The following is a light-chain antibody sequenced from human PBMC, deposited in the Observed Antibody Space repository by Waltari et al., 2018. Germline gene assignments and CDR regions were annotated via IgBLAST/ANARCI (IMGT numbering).Light chain of an antibody. V-gene: IGKV3-11*01. CDR1: QSVSSY. CDR2: GDS. J-gene: IGKJ2*01. CDR3: QQRSNWPLYT. Sequence: EIVLTQSPAILSLSPGERATLSCRASQSVSSYLAWYQQKPGQAPRLLIYGDSNMATGIPARFSGSRSGTDFTLTISSLEPEDFAVYYCQQRSNWPLYTFGQGTKLEIK.